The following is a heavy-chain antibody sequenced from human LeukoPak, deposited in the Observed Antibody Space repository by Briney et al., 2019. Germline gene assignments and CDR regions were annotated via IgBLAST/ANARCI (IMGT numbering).Heavy chain of an antibody. CDR3: ASTPAASSDF. CDR2: ISSSSTYI. CDR1: GFTFSDYS. D-gene: IGHD6-13*01. V-gene: IGHV3-21*01. J-gene: IGHJ4*02. Sequence: GGSLRLSCAASGFTFSDYSMNWVRQAPGKGLEWVSSISSSSTYIYYADSVKGRFAISRDNAKNSLYLQMNSLRAEDTAVYYCASTPAASSDFWGQGTLVTVSS.